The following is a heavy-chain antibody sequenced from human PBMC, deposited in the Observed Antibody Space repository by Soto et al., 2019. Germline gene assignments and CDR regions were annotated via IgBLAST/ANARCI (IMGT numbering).Heavy chain of an antibody. V-gene: IGHV4-59*01. CDR2: IYYSGST. Sequence: PSETLSLTCTVSGGSISSYYWSWIRQPPGKGLEWIGYIYYSGSTNYNPSPKSRVTISVDTSKNQFSLKLSSVTAADTAVYYCARSRTTVTPSGFQHWGQGTLVTVSS. CDR3: ARSRTTVTPSGFQH. J-gene: IGHJ1*01. D-gene: IGHD4-17*01. CDR1: GGSISSYY.